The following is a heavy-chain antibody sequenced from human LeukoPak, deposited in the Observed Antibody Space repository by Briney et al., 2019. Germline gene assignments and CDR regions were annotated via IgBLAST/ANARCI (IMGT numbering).Heavy chain of an antibody. V-gene: IGHV3-30*02. D-gene: IGHD2-15*01. CDR3: AKDVYDCSGGSCPQYYYVMDV. CDR2: IRFDGSEK. J-gene: IGHJ6*02. CDR1: GFTLSSHS. Sequence: SGGSLRLSCAASGFTLSSHSMNWVRQAPGKGLEWVSFIRFDGSEKYYADSVRGRFTISRDNSKNTLSLQMNSLRAEDTALYYCAKDVYDCSGGSCPQYYYVMDVWGQGTTVTVSS.